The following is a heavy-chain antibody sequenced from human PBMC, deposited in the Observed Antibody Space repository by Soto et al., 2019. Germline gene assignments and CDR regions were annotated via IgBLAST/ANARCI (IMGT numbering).Heavy chain of an antibody. CDR2: IYYSGST. CDR3: ARHNWNPLVFDY. D-gene: IGHD1-1*01. J-gene: IGHJ4*02. Sequence: QLQLQESGPGLVKPSETLSLTCTVSGGSISSSSYYWGWIRQPPGKGLEWIGSIYYSGSTYYNPSLKSRVTISVDTSTNQFSLKLSSVTAADTAVYYCARHNWNPLVFDYWGQGTLVTVSS. CDR1: GGSISSSSYY. V-gene: IGHV4-39*01.